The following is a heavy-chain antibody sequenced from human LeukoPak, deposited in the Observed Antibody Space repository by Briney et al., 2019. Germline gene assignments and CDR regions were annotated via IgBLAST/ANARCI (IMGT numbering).Heavy chain of an antibody. J-gene: IGHJ4*02. V-gene: IGHV4-38-2*02. Sequence: SETLSLTCTVSGYSITNGYNWGWIRQSPVKGLEWIANIYYSGTTYYNPSLRSRVTMSVDTSKNQFSLRLTSVTAADTAVYYCARHASIAVAGTDYWGQGTLVTVSS. CDR1: GYSITNGYN. CDR3: ARHASIAVAGTDY. CDR2: IYYSGTT. D-gene: IGHD6-19*01.